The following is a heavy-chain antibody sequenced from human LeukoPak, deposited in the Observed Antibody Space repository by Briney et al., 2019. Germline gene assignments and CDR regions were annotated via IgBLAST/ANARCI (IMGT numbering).Heavy chain of an antibody. D-gene: IGHD1-26*01. J-gene: IGHJ4*02. CDR3: ARTLGATTPMGY. V-gene: IGHV1-18*01. CDR2: INPNNGNT. Sequence: GASVKVSCKASGYTFTRYGISWVRQAPGQGLEWMGWINPNNGNTNYVQKLQGRVTMTTDTSTSTAYMELRSLRSDDTAVYYCARTLGATTPMGYWGQGTLVTVSS. CDR1: GYTFTRYG.